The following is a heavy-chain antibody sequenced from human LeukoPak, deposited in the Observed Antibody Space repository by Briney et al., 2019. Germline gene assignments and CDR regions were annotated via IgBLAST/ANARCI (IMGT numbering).Heavy chain of an antibody. CDR3: ARDFGLLTGFNY. CDR1: GASISSGNYY. V-gene: IGHV4-61*02. D-gene: IGHD3-9*01. J-gene: IGHJ4*02. CDR2: IYASGST. Sequence: SQTLSLTCTVSGASISSGNYYWTWIRQPAGKGLEWIGRIYASGSTNYNPSLKSRVTISVDTSKNQFSLRLNSVTAADTAVYYCARDFGLLTGFNYWGQGTLVTVSS.